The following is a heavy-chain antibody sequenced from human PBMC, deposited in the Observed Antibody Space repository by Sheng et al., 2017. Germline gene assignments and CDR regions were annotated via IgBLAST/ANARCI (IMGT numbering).Heavy chain of an antibody. J-gene: IGHJ6*03. CDR3: ARSSLGRWLQKDYYYYYMDV. CDR2: IIPIFGTA. D-gene: IGHD5-12*01. Sequence: QVQLVQSGAEVKKPGSSVKVSCKASGGTFSSYAISWVRQAPGQGLEWMGGIIPIFGTANYAQKFQGRVTITTDESTSTAYMELSSLRSEDTAVYYCARSSLGRWLQKDYYYYYMDVWGKGTTVTVSS. V-gene: IGHV1-69*05. CDR1: GGTFSSYA.